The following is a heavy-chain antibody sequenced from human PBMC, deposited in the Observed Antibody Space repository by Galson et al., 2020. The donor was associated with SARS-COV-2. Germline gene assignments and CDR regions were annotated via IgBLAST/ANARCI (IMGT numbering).Heavy chain of an antibody. CDR3: AAGYSSGWRPELRGDS. V-gene: IGHV1-58*02. Sequence: SVKVSCKASGFTFTSSAMQWVRQARGQRLEWIGWIVVGSGNTNYAQKFQERVTITRDMSTSTAYMELSSLRSEDTAVYYCAAGYSSGWRPELRGDSWGQGTLVTVSS. CDR2: IVVGSGNT. CDR1: GFTFTSSA. D-gene: IGHD6-19*01. J-gene: IGHJ4*02.